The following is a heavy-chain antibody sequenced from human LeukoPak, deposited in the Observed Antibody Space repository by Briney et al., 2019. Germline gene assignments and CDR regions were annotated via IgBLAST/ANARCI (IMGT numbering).Heavy chain of an antibody. CDR3: AKGRLKLVDY. J-gene: IGHJ4*02. Sequence: GRSLRLSCAASGFTFSSYGMHWVRQAPGKGLEWVAVISYDGSNKYYADSVKGRFTIPRDNSKNTLYLQMNSLRAEDTAVYYCAKGRLKLVDYWGQGTLVTVSS. CDR2: ISYDGSNK. D-gene: IGHD6-25*01. V-gene: IGHV3-30*18. CDR1: GFTFSSYG.